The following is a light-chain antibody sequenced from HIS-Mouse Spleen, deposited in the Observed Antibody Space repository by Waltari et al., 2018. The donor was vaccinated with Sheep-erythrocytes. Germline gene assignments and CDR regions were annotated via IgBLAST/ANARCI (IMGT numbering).Light chain of an antibody. J-gene: IGLJ3*02. CDR2: EVS. Sequence: QSALTQPPSASGPPGQSVTIPCTGTSSDVGGYNYVSRYQQHPGKAPKLMISEVSKRPSGVPDRFSASKSGNSASLTVSGLQAEDEADYYCSSYAGSNNWVFGGGTKLTVL. CDR1: SSDVGGYNY. V-gene: IGLV2-8*01. CDR3: SSYAGSNNWV.